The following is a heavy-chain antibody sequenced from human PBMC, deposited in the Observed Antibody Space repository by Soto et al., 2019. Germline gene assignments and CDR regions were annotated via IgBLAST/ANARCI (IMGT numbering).Heavy chain of an antibody. J-gene: IGHJ4*02. D-gene: IGHD3-10*01. CDR2: IYHSGST. V-gene: IGHV4-4*02. CDR3: ARGLPFYYGSGTYDY. Sequence: SETLSLTCAVSGGSISSSNWWSWVRQPPGKGLEWIGEIYHSGSTNYNPSLKSRVTISVDKSKNQFPLKLSSVTAADTAVYYCARGLPFYYGSGTYDYWGQGTLVTVSS. CDR1: GGSISSSNW.